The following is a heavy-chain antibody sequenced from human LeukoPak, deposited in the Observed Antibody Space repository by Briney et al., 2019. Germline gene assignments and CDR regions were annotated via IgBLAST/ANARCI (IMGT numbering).Heavy chain of an antibody. Sequence: GGSLRPSCAVSGFSLSAYWMSWFRHPPAKGLEWVANINKDGSQKYYVDSVKGRFTISKDNAKNSLYLQMNSLRADDTAVYYCARDSGSGGPWGQGTLVTVSS. CDR3: ARDSGSGGP. J-gene: IGHJ5*02. CDR2: INKDGSQK. D-gene: IGHD6-19*01. CDR1: GFSLSAYW. V-gene: IGHV3-7*01.